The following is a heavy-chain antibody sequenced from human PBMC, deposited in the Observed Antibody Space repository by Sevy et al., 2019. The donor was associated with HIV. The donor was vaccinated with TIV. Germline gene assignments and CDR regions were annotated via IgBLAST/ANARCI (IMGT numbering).Heavy chain of an antibody. J-gene: IGHJ4*02. D-gene: IGHD4-17*01. V-gene: IGHV3-33*01. Sequence: GGSLRLSCAASGFTFSSYGMHWVRQAPGKGLEWVAVIWYDGSNKYYADSVKGRFTISRDNSKNTLYLQMNSLRAEDTAVYYCARDRTDDYGDYGRYFDYWGQGTLVTVSS. CDR1: GFTFSSYG. CDR3: ARDRTDDYGDYGRYFDY. CDR2: IWYDGSNK.